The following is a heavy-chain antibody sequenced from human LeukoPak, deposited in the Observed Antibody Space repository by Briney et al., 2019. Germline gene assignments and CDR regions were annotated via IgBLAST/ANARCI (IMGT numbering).Heavy chain of an antibody. J-gene: IGHJ6*03. CDR2: FSATGGNT. Sequence: SGGSLRLSCAASGFTFSSYAMSWVRQAPGKGLEWVSAFSATGGNTHYADSVKGRFTISRDNSKNTLYLQMDSLRAEDTAIYYRAKNGDRGACCTGGTCYPYFYYYMDVWGKGTTVTI. V-gene: IGHV3-23*01. CDR1: GFTFSSYA. D-gene: IGHD2-15*01. CDR3: AKNGDRGACCTGGTCYPYFYYYMDV.